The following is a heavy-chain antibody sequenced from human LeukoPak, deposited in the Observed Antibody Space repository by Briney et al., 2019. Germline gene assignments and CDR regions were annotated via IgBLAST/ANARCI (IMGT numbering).Heavy chain of an antibody. J-gene: IGHJ4*02. CDR2: IYYTGIT. CDR3: AASSGVTLGRF. V-gene: IGHV4-28*01. Sequence: SDTLSLTCAVSGYSITSSSWWGWIRQPPGKGLEWIGYIYYTGITSYNPSLKSRVTMSVDTSMNQVSLKVTSLTAADTAVYYCAASSGVTLGRFWGQGALVTVSS. D-gene: IGHD3-16*01. CDR1: GYSITSSSW.